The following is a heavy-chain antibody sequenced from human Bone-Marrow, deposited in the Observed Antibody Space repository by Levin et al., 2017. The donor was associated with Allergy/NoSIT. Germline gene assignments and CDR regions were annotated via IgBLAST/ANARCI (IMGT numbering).Heavy chain of an antibody. V-gene: IGHV1-69*13. J-gene: IGHJ5*02. CDR3: AREIADQLVPHT. Sequence: EASVKVSCKTSGDTFRRYAITWVRQAPGQRLQWMGGIVHKFGTTTYAQDFQGRVTITADESTGTVYMEMTRLRSDDTAVYYCAREIADQLVPHTWGPGTPVTVSS. D-gene: IGHD2-21*01. CDR1: GDTFRRYA. CDR2: IVHKFGTT.